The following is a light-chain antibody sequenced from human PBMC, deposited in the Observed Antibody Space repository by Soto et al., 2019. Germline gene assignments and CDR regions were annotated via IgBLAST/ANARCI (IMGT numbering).Light chain of an antibody. Sequence: DIQMTQSPSSLSASVGDRVTITCQASQDISNYLNWYQQKPGKAPKLLIYDASNLETGVPSRFSGSGSGTDFTFTISSLQPVDIATYYCLQYDNLPYSFGQGTKLEIK. V-gene: IGKV1-33*01. J-gene: IGKJ2*01. CDR1: QDISNY. CDR2: DAS. CDR3: LQYDNLPYS.